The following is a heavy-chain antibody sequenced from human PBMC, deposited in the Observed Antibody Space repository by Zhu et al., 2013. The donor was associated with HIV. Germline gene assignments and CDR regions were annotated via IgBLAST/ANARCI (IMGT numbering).Heavy chain of an antibody. CDR2: IYYSGIT. CDR1: GGSVSSGSYY. Sequence: QVQLQESGPGLVKPSETLSLTCTVSGGSVSSGSYYWSWIRQPPGKGLEWIGYIYYSGITNYNPSLKSRLTMSVDTSKNQFSLKLTSVTAADTAVYYCARGRNYYESSGHYYGGADYWGQGTLVTVSS. J-gene: IGHJ4*02. V-gene: IGHV4-61*01. CDR3: ARGRNYYESSGHYYGGADY. D-gene: IGHD3-22*01.